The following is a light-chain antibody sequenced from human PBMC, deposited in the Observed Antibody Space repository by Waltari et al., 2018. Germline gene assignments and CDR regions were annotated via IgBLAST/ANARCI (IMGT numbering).Light chain of an antibody. J-gene: IGLJ2*01. CDR2: DVT. Sequence: QSALTQPASVSGSPGQSITISCTGTSSDVGGYNFVSWYQQHPGKAPKLMVYDVTNRPSGFSNRFSGSKSGNTASLTISGLQAEDEADYYCSSYTSSISVVFGGGTKLTVL. CDR3: SSYTSSISVV. V-gene: IGLV2-14*03. CDR1: SSDVGGYNF.